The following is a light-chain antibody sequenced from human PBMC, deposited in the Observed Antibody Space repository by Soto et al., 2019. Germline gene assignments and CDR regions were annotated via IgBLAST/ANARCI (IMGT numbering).Light chain of an antibody. Sequence: DIQMPQSHSTMSLSVGYIFPITFLASPTISSWLAWYQQKPGKAPKIMIYAASTLQSGVQSRFSGSGSGTDFTLTIRCMQSEDFATYYCQKYYSYQLTFGRGNTVDIK. V-gene: IGKV1-5*01. CDR3: QKYYSYQLT. CDR1: PTISSW. J-gene: IGKJ4*01. CDR2: AAS.